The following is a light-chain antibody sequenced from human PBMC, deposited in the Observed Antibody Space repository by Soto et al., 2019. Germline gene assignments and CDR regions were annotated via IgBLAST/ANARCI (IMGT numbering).Light chain of an antibody. CDR1: QSISSW. Sequence: IQMTQSPSTLSASVGDRVTITCRASQSISSWLAWYQQKPGKAPKLLIYDASSLESGVPSRLRGNGYGTEFTCTARSLQPGDLATSSCQQYSSYSPGSTLDQGTKLEIK. CDR2: DAS. V-gene: IGKV1-5*01. CDR3: QQYSSYSPGST. J-gene: IGKJ2*01.